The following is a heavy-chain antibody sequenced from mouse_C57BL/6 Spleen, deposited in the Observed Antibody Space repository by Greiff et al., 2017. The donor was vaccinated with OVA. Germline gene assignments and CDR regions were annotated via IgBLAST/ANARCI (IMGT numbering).Heavy chain of an antibody. CDR2: INSDGGST. J-gene: IGHJ4*01. CDR3: ARQRTMITTGAVYAMDY. D-gene: IGHD2-4*01. Sequence: EVHLVESGGGLVQPGESLKLSCESNEYEFPSHDMSWVRKTPEKRLELVAAINSDGGSTYYPDTMERRFIISRDNTKKTLYLQMSSLRSEDTALYYCARQRTMITTGAVYAMDYWGQGTSVTVSS. CDR1: EYEFPSHD. V-gene: IGHV5-2*01.